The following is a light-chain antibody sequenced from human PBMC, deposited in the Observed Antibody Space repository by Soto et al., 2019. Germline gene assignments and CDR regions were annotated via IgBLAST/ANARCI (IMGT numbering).Light chain of an antibody. V-gene: IGKV3-15*01. CDR2: GAS. J-gene: IGKJ5*01. CDR1: QSVSGN. Sequence: EIVMTQSPVTLSVSPGERATLSCRASQSVSGNLAWYQQKPGQAPRLLIYGASTRATGLPARFSGSGSGTEFTLTIISLQSEDFEVYYCQQYNDWPTITFGQGTRLEIK. CDR3: QQYNDWPTIT.